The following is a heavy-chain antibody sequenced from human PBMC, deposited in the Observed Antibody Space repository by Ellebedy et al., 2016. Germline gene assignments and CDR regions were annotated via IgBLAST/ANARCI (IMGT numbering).Heavy chain of an antibody. CDR1: GGSISSYY. CDR2: IYYSGST. CDR3: ARDGWELGYYYYYGMDV. J-gene: IGHJ6*02. V-gene: IGHV4-59*01. Sequence: SETLSLXXTVSGGSISSYYWSWIRQPPGKGLEWIGYIYYSGSTNYNPSLKSRVTISVDTSKNQFSLKLSSVTAADTAVYYCARDGWELGYYYYYGMDVWGQGTTVTVSS. D-gene: IGHD1-26*01.